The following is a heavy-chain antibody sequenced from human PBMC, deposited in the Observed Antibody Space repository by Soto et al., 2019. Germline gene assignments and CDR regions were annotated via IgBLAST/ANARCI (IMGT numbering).Heavy chain of an antibody. D-gene: IGHD3-22*01. CDR2: IYYSGST. CDR1: GGSISSGGYY. V-gene: IGHV4-31*03. Sequence: SETLSLTCTVSGGSISSGGYYWSWIRQHPGKGLEWIGYIYYSGSTYYNPSLKSRVTTSVDTSKNQFSLKLSSVTAADTAVYYCARGKAYYDSSGYYLTFFFDYWGQGTLVTVSS. J-gene: IGHJ4*02. CDR3: ARGKAYYDSSGYYLTFFFDY.